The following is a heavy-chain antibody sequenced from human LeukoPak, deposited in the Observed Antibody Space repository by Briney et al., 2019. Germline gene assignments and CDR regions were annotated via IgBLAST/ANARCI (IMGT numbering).Heavy chain of an antibody. V-gene: IGHV3-73*01. J-gene: IGHJ4*02. CDR3: TSFTYYYDSSGSSPDY. CDR1: GFTFSGSA. CDR2: IRSKTNSYAT. D-gene: IGHD3-22*01. Sequence: GGSLRLSCAASGFTFSGSAMHWVRQASGKGLEWVGRIRSKTNSYATAYAASVKGRFTTSRDDSKNTAYLQMNSLKTEDTAVYYCTSFTYYYDSSGSSPDYWGQGTLVTVSS.